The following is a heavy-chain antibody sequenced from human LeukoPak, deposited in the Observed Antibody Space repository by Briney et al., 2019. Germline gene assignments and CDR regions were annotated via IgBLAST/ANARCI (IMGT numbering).Heavy chain of an antibody. CDR3: ARDQAWAVRGVSDY. Sequence: ASVKVSCKASGYIFTSYAMNWVRQAPGQGLEWMGWINTNTGNPTYAQGFTGRFVFSLDTSVSTAYLQISSLKAEDTAVYYCARDQAWAVRGVSDYWGQGTLVTVSS. CDR2: INTNTGNP. V-gene: IGHV7-4-1*02. D-gene: IGHD3-10*01. CDR1: GYIFTSYA. J-gene: IGHJ4*02.